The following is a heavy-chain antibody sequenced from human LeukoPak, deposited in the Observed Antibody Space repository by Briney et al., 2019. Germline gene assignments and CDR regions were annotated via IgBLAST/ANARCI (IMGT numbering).Heavy chain of an antibody. CDR1: GGSFSGYY. CDR2: INHSGST. CDR3: ARAPIGDDAFDI. V-gene: IGHV4-34*01. J-gene: IGHJ3*02. Sequence: SETLSLTCAVYGGSFSGYYWSWIRQPPGKGLEWIGEINHSGSTNYNPSLTSRVTISVDTSKNQFSLKLSSVTAADTAVYYCARAPIGDDAFDIWGQGTMVTVSS. D-gene: IGHD2-21*01.